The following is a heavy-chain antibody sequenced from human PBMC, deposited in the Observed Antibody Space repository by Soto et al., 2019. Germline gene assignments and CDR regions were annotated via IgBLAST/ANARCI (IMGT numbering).Heavy chain of an antibody. J-gene: IGHJ4*02. D-gene: IGHD3-3*01. CDR2: ISISGENT. V-gene: IGHV3-23*01. CDR1: GFSFNNYA. CDR3: ADGGEWSFNFVY. Sequence: PGGSLRLSCAASGFSFNNYAMSWVRQGPGKGLEWVSGISISGENTYYADSVKGRFTISRDNSKNTLYLQMNNLRADDTAVYYCADGGEWSFNFVYWGQGTLVTVSS.